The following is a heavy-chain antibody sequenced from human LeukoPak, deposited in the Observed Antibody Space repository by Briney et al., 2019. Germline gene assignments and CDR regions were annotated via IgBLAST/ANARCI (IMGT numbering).Heavy chain of an antibody. Sequence: SETLSLTCTVSGGSISSYYWSWIRQPPGKGLEWIGYIYYSGSTNYNPSLKSRVTISVDTSKNQFSLKLSSVTAADTAVYYCARGEGYSYGYGSGRFDYRGQGTLVTVSS. CDR2: IYYSGST. D-gene: IGHD5-18*01. V-gene: IGHV4-59*01. J-gene: IGHJ4*02. CDR3: ARGEGYSYGYGSGRFDY. CDR1: GGSISSYY.